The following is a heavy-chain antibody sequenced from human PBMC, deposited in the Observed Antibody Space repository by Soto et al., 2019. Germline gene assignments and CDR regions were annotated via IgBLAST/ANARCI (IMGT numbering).Heavy chain of an antibody. J-gene: IGHJ4*02. CDR2: ISADAATI. D-gene: IGHD1-26*01. CDR1: GFTFSSYY. CDR3: ASGSGWGDTDDF. Sequence: PGGSLRLSCVVSGFTFSSYYIIWVRQAPGKGLEWISSISADAATISYADSVRGRFTISRDNAKNSLYLQMNSLRGEDTAVYYCASGSGWGDTDDFWGQGTLVTVSS. V-gene: IGHV3-48*03.